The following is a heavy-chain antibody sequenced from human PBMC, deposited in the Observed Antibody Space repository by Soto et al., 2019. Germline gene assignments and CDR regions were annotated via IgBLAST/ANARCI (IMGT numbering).Heavy chain of an antibody. CDR2: ISTYNGNT. V-gene: IGHV1-18*01. J-gene: IGHJ6*02. Sequence: GASVKVSCKASGYTFTSYGISWVRQAPGQGLEWMGWISTYNGNTNYPQSLQGRLTMTTDTSTTTAYMELRSLRPDDTAVYYCARDPYHVLMVNAPNLYGMDVWGQGTTVTVSS. D-gene: IGHD2-8*01. CDR1: GYTFTSYG. CDR3: ARDPYHVLMVNAPNLYGMDV.